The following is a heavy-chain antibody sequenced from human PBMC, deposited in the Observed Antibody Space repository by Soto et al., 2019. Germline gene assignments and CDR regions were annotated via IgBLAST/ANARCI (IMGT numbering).Heavy chain of an antibody. J-gene: IGHJ4*02. CDR2: ISYDGSNK. Sequence: VQLVESGGGVVQPGRSLRLSCAACGFTFSSYGMHWVRKAPGKGLEWVAVISYDGSNKYYADSVKGRFTISRDNSKNTLYLQMNSLRAEDTAVYYCAKIMAAAYYFDYWGQGTLVTVSS. CDR3: AKIMAAAYYFDY. CDR1: GFTFSSYG. V-gene: IGHV3-30*18. D-gene: IGHD5-12*01.